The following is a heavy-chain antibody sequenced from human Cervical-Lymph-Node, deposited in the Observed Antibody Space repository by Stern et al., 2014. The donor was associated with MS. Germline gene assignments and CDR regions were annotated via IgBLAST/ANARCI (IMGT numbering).Heavy chain of an antibody. CDR2: LTPMFGTS. CDR1: GGSFSMDS. D-gene: IGHD6-13*01. Sequence: VQLVESGAEVKKPGSSVKVSCKASGGSFSMDSISWVRQAPGQGLEWMGGLTPMFGTSNYAQKFQGRVTTTADVSTSTAYMELTSLRSEDTAVYFCARDQGGIADSWGQGTLAIVSS. J-gene: IGHJ4*02. V-gene: IGHV1-69*01. CDR3: ARDQGGIADS.